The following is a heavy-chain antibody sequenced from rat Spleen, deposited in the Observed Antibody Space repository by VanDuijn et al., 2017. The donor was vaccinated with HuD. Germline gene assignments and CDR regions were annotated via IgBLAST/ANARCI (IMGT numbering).Heavy chain of an antibody. J-gene: IGHJ2*01. V-gene: IGHV5-27*01. D-gene: IGHD1-4*01. CDR2: ISTGGGST. CDR1: GFTFSNYY. CDR3: ARETGYNSYFDY. Sequence: EVQLVESGGGLVQPGRSLKLSCAASGFTFSNYYMAWVRQAPTKGLEWVAYISTGGGSTYYLDSVKGRFTISRDNAKSTLYLQMNSLRSDDTATYYCARETGYNSYFDYWGQGVMVTVSS.